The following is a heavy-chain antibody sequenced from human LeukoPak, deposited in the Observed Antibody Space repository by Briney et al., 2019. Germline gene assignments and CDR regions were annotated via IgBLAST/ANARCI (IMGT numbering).Heavy chain of an antibody. CDR3: ARDERDVVVVPGAMPY. J-gene: IGHJ4*02. V-gene: IGHV1-46*01. Sequence: ASVKVSCKASGYSFTNYYMHWVRQAPGQGLEWMGIINPSGGSKTNAQKFQGRVTMTRDTSTTTVYMELSSLRSDDTAMYYCARDERDVVVVPGAMPYWGQGTLVTVSS. CDR1: GYSFTNYY. D-gene: IGHD2-2*01. CDR2: INPSGGSK.